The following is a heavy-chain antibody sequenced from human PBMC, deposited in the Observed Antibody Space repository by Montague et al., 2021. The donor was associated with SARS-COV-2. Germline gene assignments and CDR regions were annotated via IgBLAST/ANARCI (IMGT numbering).Heavy chain of an antibody. D-gene: IGHD3-22*01. J-gene: IGHJ2*01. CDR2: INHSGSI. Sequence: SETLSLTCAVYSGSFSDYHWTWIRQPPGKGLEWIGEINHSGSINYNPSLKSRVSISVDTSKNQFSLKLTSVTAADTAVYYCARGAPTITMIVVVFTGAGWYFDLWGRGTLVTVSS. V-gene: IGHV4-34*01. CDR1: SGSFSDYH. CDR3: ARGAPTITMIVVVFTGAGWYFDL.